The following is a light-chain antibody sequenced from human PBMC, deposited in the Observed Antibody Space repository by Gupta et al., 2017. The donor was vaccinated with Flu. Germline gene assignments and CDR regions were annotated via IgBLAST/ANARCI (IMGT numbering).Light chain of an antibody. CDR1: QSVSSD. V-gene: IGKV3-15*01. J-gene: IGKJ2*03. CDR3: QQYKDWPMFS. Sequence: EIVMTQSPDTLSVSPGERATLSCRASQSVSSDLAWYQQKPGQAPRLLIYGASNRATAIPARFSGSGCGTEFTLSISSRQSEDFAVYYCQQYKDWPMFSFGQGTKMEIK. CDR2: GAS.